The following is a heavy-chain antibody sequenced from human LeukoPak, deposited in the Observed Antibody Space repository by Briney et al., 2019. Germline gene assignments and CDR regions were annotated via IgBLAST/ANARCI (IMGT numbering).Heavy chain of an antibody. CDR1: GGSIISYY. CDR3: ASSHTYQPYYFDY. J-gene: IGHJ4*02. D-gene: IGHD3-16*01. V-gene: IGHV4-4*07. CDR2: IYPSGST. Sequence: PSETLSLTCTVSGGSIISYYWSWVRQSAGKGLEWIGRIYPSGSTEYNTSLKSRVTMSVDMSKNQFSLKLSSVTAADTAVYYCASSHTYQPYYFDYWGQGTLVTVSS.